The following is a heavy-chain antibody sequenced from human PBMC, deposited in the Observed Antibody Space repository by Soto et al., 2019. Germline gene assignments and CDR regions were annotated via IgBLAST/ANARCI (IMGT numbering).Heavy chain of an antibody. CDR3: ARDLGGDYNYYYGMDV. CDR2: IYYSGST. V-gene: IGHV4-61*01. J-gene: IGHJ6*02. CDR1: GGSVSSGSYY. Sequence: QVQLQESGPGLVKPSETLSLTCTVSGGSVSSGSYYWIWIRQPPGKGLEWIGYIYYSGSTNYNPSLKSRVTISVDTSKNQFSLKLSSVTAADTAVYYCARDLGGDYNYYYGMDVWGQGTTVTVSS. D-gene: IGHD4-17*01.